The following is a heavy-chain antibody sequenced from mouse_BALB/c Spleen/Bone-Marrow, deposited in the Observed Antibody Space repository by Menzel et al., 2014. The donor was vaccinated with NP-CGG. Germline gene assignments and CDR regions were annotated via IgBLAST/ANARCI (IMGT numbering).Heavy chain of an antibody. Sequence: VQLKESGGGLVQPGGARKLSCAASGFTFSSFGMHWVRRAPEKGLEGVAYISSGSSNINYADTVKGRFTISRDNPKNTLFLQMTSLRSEDTAMYYCARWGYYYAMDYWGQGTSVTVSS. V-gene: IGHV5-17*02. CDR2: ISSGSSNI. D-gene: IGHD2-2*01. J-gene: IGHJ4*01. CDR1: GFTFSSFG. CDR3: ARWGYYYAMDY.